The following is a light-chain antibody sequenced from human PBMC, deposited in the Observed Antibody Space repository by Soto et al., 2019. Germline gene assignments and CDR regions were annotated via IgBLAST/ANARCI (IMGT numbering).Light chain of an antibody. CDR1: SSDVGGYNY. CDR3: NSYTSSNTRWV. CDR2: DVN. V-gene: IGLV2-14*01. J-gene: IGLJ3*02. Sequence: QSVLTQPASVSGSPGQSITISCTGTSSDVGGYNYVSWYQQHPGKAPKLMIYDVNNRPSGVSNRFSGSKSGNTASLTISGLQAEDEADYYCNSYTSSNTRWVFGGGTQLTVL.